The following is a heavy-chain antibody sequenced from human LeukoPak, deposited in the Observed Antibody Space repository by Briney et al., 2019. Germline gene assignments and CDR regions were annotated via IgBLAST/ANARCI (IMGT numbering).Heavy chain of an antibody. Sequence: GGSLRLSCAVSGATVSSNHMSWVRQAPGKGLEWVSAMYSGGGTYYADSVKGRFTLSRDISKNTLYLQMNSLRAEDTAVYYCVRDASWGQGTLVTVSS. CDR2: MYSGGGT. J-gene: IGHJ4*02. V-gene: IGHV3-66*01. CDR3: VRDAS. CDR1: GATVSSNH.